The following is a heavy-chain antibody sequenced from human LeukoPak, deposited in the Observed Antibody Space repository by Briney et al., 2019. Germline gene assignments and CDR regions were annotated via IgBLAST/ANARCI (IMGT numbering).Heavy chain of an antibody. CDR2: IYYSGST. Sequence: SEXLSLTCTVSGGSISSYYWSWIRQPPGKGLEWIGYIYYSGSTNYNPSLKSRVTISVDTSKNQFSLKLSSVTAADTAVYYCARSGRGYSYGYDYWGQGTLVTVSS. CDR1: GGSISSYY. CDR3: ARSGRGYSYGYDY. V-gene: IGHV4-59*01. J-gene: IGHJ4*02. D-gene: IGHD5-18*01.